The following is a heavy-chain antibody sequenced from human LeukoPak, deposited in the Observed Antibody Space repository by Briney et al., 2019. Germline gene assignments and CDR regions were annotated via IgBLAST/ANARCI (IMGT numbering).Heavy chain of an antibody. J-gene: IGHJ4*02. V-gene: IGHV3-23*01. Sequence: QPGGSLRLSCVASGFSFNNYAMNWVRQAPGKGLEWVSLIIGSSGSTFYADSVKGRFTISRDKSKNTLYLQMNSLRADDTAVYYCAKGAYDYIEMAYFDSWGQGSLVTVSS. CDR2: IIGSSGST. CDR3: AKGAYDYIEMAYFDS. CDR1: GFSFNNYA. D-gene: IGHD5-12*01.